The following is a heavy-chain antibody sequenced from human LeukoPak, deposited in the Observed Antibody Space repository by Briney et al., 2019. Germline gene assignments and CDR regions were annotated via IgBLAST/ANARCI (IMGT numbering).Heavy chain of an antibody. J-gene: IGHJ4*02. D-gene: IGHD6-19*01. V-gene: IGHV3-43*02. CDR1: GFTFDDYA. Sequence: GGSLSLSCAASGFTFDDYAMHWVRQAPGKGLEWVSLISGDGGSTYYADSVKGRFTISRDNSKNSLYLQMNSLRTEDTALYYCAKDIGSGWSAFFDYWGQGTLVTVSS. CDR3: AKDIGSGWSAFFDY. CDR2: ISGDGGST.